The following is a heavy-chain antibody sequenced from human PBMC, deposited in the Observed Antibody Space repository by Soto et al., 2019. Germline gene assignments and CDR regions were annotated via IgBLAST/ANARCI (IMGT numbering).Heavy chain of an antibody. CDR3: VPGSSGTRGEDS. D-gene: IGHD3-10*01. Sequence: PGGSLRLSCVASGLTLSNHAMTWVRQAPGKGLEWVSSVSENGAVTYYAGSVKGRFTISRDNSKNTLYLQLNNLRAEDTAVYYCVPGSSGTRGEDSWGPGALVTVSS. V-gene: IGHV3-23*01. CDR2: VSENGAVT. J-gene: IGHJ4*02. CDR1: GLTLSNHA.